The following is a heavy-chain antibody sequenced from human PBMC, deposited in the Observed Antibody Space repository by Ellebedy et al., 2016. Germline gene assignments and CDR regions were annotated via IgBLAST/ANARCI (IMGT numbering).Heavy chain of an antibody. CDR3: ARYGLSGTFDL. CDR1: GLSFSSSW. CDR2: INEDGSVK. D-gene: IGHD3-10*01. V-gene: IGHV3-7*03. J-gene: IGHJ4*02. Sequence: GGSLRLSCAVSGLSFSSSWMYWVRQAPGKGLEGVARINEDGSVKYYVDSVKGRFTISRDNAKNSVYLQMSSLRAEDMAVYYCARYGLSGTFDLWGQGTPVTVSS.